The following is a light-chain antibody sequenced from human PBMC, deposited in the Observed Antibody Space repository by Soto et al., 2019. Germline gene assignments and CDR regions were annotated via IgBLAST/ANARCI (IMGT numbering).Light chain of an antibody. CDR3: MQGTRWPPT. CDR1: QSIVYSDGQAY. Sequence: DVVMTQSPLSLPVTLGQPASISCRSSQSIVYSDGQAYLSWFQQRPGQSPRRLIYRASNRDSGVPDRFSGSGSGTDFTLQIDRVEAEDVGISYCMQGTRWPPTFGRGTRVEIK. V-gene: IGKV2-30*01. CDR2: RAS. J-gene: IGKJ1*01.